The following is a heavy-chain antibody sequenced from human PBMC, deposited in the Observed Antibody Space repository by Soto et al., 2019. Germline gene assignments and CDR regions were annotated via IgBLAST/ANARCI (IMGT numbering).Heavy chain of an antibody. V-gene: IGHV3-11*05. Sequence: QVQLVESGGGLVKPGGSLRLSCAASGFTFSDYYMSWIRQAPGKGLEWVSYISSSSSYTNYADSVKGRFTISRDNAKNSLYLQMNSLRAEDTAVYYCARDQRDGDPTLSYYYGMDVWGQGTTVTVSS. D-gene: IGHD4-17*01. J-gene: IGHJ6*02. CDR1: GFTFSDYY. CDR3: ARDQRDGDPTLSYYYGMDV. CDR2: ISSSSSYT.